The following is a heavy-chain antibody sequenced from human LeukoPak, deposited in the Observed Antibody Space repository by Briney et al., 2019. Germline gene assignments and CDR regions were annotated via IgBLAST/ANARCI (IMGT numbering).Heavy chain of an antibody. V-gene: IGHV3-30*18. D-gene: IGHD3-3*01. Sequence: GGSLRLSCAASGFTFSSYGTHWVRQAPGKGLEWVAVISYDGSNKYYADSVKGRFTISRDNSKNTLYLQMNSLRAEDTAVYYCAKDRGTIFGVVMQYFQHWGQGTLVTVSS. CDR1: GFTFSSYG. CDR3: AKDRGTIFGVVMQYFQH. CDR2: ISYDGSNK. J-gene: IGHJ1*01.